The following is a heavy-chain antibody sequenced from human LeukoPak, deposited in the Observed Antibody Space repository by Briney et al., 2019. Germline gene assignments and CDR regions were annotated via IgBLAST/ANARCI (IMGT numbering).Heavy chain of an antibody. J-gene: IGHJ6*02. Sequence: PSETLSLTCTVSGGSISSGGYYWSWIRQPPGKGLEWIGYIYHSGSTNYNPSLKSRVTISVDTSKNQFSLKLSSVTAADTAVYYCARGPMVVAANHYYYGMDVWGQGTTVTVSS. D-gene: IGHD2-15*01. CDR1: GGSISSGGYY. V-gene: IGHV4-61*08. CDR3: ARGPMVVAANHYYYGMDV. CDR2: IYHSGST.